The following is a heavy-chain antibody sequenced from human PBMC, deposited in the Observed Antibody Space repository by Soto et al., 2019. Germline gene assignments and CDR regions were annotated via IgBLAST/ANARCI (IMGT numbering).Heavy chain of an antibody. Sequence: SETLSLTCTVSGDSISSYYWTWIRQPPGKGLEWIGSIHYTGYSSYSPSLKSRVFMSVDTSKEQFSLSLTSVTAADTALYYCARAAFGLYDSSGYYYYWGQGILVTVSS. CDR1: GDSISSYY. D-gene: IGHD3-22*01. CDR3: ARAAFGLYDSSGYYYY. V-gene: IGHV4-59*01. CDR2: IHYTGYS. J-gene: IGHJ4*02.